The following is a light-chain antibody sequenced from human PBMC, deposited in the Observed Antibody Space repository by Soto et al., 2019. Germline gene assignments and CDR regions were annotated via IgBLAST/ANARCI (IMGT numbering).Light chain of an antibody. V-gene: IGKV3-11*01. Sequence: EIVLTQSPATLSLSPGERATLSCRASQSVSSYLAWYQQKPGQAPRLLIYDASNRATAIPARFSGSGSGTDFILTISSLEPADFAVYYCQQRSNWPRYTFGQGTKLEIK. CDR2: DAS. CDR3: QQRSNWPRYT. CDR1: QSVSSY. J-gene: IGKJ2*01.